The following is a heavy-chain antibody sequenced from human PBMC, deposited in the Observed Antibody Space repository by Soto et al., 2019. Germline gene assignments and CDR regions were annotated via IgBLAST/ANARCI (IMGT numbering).Heavy chain of an antibody. D-gene: IGHD1-1*01. CDR3: ARCHRGLRCQLDS. Sequence: ASVKFSCNAGGYTFTDYYKQWVRQAGRQGLEDIGCIGTKRGDAAYVQRFRGSVSMTRDKSVNLDYLHLSSVKSDVTDVDLSARCHRGLRCQLDSWGQGTLVTVSS. CDR2: IGTKRGDA. CDR1: GYTFTDYY. V-gene: IGHV1-2*02. J-gene: IGHJ4*02.